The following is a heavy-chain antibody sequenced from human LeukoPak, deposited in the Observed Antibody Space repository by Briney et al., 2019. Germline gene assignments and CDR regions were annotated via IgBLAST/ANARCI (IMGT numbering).Heavy chain of an antibody. Sequence: ASVKVSCKASGYTFTSYDINWVRQATGQGLEWMGRMNPNSGNTGYAQKLQGRVTMTRNTSISTAYMELSSLRSEDTAVYYCARGRMVRGVTWWFDPWGEGTLVTVFS. J-gene: IGHJ5*02. CDR2: MNPNSGNT. V-gene: IGHV1-8*01. D-gene: IGHD3-10*01. CDR3: ARGRMVRGVTWWFDP. CDR1: GYTFTSYD.